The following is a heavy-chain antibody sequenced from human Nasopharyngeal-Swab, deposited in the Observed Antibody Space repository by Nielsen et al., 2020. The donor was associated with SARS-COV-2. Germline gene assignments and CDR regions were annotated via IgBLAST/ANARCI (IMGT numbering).Heavy chain of an antibody. D-gene: IGHD3-22*01. CDR3: ARGDDTTDYYEPFDY. Sequence: GGSLRLSCAASGFTFSSYSMNWVRQAPGKGLEWVSYISSSSSTIYYADSVKGRFTISRDNAKNSLYLQMNSLRDEDTAVYYCARGDDTTDYYEPFDYWGQGTLVTVSS. CDR2: ISSSSSTI. V-gene: IGHV3-48*02. CDR1: GFTFSSYS. J-gene: IGHJ4*02.